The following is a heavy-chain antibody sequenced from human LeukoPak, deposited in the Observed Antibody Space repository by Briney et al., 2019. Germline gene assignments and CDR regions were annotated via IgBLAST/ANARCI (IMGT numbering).Heavy chain of an antibody. CDR3: ARLLVTAIPPIAFDI. V-gene: IGHV4-39*01. CDR2: IYYSGST. Sequence: KPSEGPALPLTFPGRPLSSSNYYWGWSRPPPGKGVGGVWSIYYSGSTYYTPSLRSRVTISVDTSKNQFSLNLSSVTAADTAVYYCARLLVTAIPPIAFDIWGQGTMVTVSS. CDR1: GRPLSSSNYY. J-gene: IGHJ3*02. D-gene: IGHD2-21*02.